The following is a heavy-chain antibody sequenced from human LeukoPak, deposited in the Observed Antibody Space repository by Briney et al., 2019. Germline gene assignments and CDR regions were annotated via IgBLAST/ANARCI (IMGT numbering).Heavy chain of an antibody. CDR3: AVKGYYYDSSGFNALDY. J-gene: IGHJ4*02. CDR1: GFTFSSYA. CDR2: INGAGDAT. Sequence: PGGSLRLSCAASGFTFSSYAMSWVRQAPGKGLEWVSIINGAGDATYYADSVKGRFTISRDNSKNTLYLQMNSLRAEDTAVYYCAVKGYYYDSSGFNALDYWGQGTLVTVSS. D-gene: IGHD3-22*01. V-gene: IGHV3-23*01.